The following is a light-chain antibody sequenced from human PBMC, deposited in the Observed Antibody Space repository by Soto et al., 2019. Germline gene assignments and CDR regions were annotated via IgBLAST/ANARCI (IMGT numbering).Light chain of an antibody. Sequence: EIVLAQSPGTLSLSPGESATLSCMASQSVSSSFLAWYQQKPGQAPSLFIFGASVRATGVPDRFSGSGSGTDFTLTISRLEPEDSAVYYCQQHSRSITFGGGTKVDIK. CDR3: QQHSRSIT. CDR2: GAS. V-gene: IGKV3-20*01. CDR1: QSVSSSF. J-gene: IGKJ4*01.